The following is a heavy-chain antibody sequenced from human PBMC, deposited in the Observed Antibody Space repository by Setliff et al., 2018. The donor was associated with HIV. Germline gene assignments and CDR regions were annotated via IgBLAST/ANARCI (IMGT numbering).Heavy chain of an antibody. D-gene: IGHD2-8*01. CDR2: IHSADNTT. Sequence: PGGSLRLSCEVSGIIFSDHAMSWVRQAPGKGPEWVSFIHSADNTTVYADSVKGRFTISRDNSKRTLYLQMNSLKVEYTAVYYCAKGVKWLDPWGQGSQVTVSS. J-gene: IGHJ5*02. CDR3: AKGVKWLDP. V-gene: IGHV3-23*03. CDR1: GIIFSDHA.